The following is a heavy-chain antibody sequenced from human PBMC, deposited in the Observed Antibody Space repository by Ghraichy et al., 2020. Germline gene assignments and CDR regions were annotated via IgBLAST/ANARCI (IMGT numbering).Heavy chain of an antibody. D-gene: IGHD3-22*01. CDR1: GFTFDDYG. CDR2: INWNGGST. Sequence: GGSLRLSCAASGFTFDDYGMSWVRQAPGKGLEWVSGINWNGGSTGYADSVKGRFTISRDNAKNSLYLQMNSLRAEDTALYHCARGITMILSGSYFDLWGRGTLVTVSS. V-gene: IGHV3-20*01. CDR3: ARGITMILSGSYFDL. J-gene: IGHJ2*01.